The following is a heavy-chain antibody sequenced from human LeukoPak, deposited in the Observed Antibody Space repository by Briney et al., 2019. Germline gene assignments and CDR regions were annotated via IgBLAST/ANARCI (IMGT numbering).Heavy chain of an antibody. CDR1: GGTFSSYT. CDR2: IIPILGIA. V-gene: IGHV1-69*02. Sequence: SVKVSCKASGGTFSSYTISWVRQAPGQGLEWMGRIIPILGIANYAQKFQGRVTITADKSTSTAYMELSSLRSEDTAVYYCAVTKGGLPTQTYYYYYGMDIWGQGTTVTVSS. D-gene: IGHD3/OR15-3a*01. CDR3: AVTKGGLPTQTYYYYYGMDI. J-gene: IGHJ6*02.